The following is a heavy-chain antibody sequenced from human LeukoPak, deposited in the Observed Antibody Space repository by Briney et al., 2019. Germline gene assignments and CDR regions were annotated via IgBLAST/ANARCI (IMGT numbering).Heavy chain of an antibody. CDR2: ISSGGST. CDR1: GGSINTYF. V-gene: IGHV4-59*01. CDR3: ARGSAYYNY. Sequence: SETLSLTCTVSGGSINTYFWSWIRQPPGKGLEWIGYISSGGSTNYNPSLKSRVAISVDTSKNQFSLKLSSVTAADTAVYYCARGSAYYNYWGQGTLVPVSS. D-gene: IGHD3-3*01. J-gene: IGHJ4*02.